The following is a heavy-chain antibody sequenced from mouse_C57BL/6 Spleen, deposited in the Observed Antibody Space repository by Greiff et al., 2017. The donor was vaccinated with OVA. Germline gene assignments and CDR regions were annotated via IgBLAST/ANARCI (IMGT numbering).Heavy chain of an antibody. V-gene: IGHV1-50*01. Sequence: QVQLKQPGAELVKPGASVKLSCKASGYTFTSYWMQWVKQRPGQGLEWIGEIDPSDSYTNYNQKFKGKATLTVDTSSSTAYMQLSSLTSEDSAVYYCGRRGYWGQGTTLTVSS. CDR3: GRRGY. CDR1: GYTFTSYW. CDR2: IDPSDSYT. J-gene: IGHJ2*01.